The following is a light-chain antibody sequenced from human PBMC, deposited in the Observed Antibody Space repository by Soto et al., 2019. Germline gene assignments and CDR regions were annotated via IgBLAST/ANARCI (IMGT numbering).Light chain of an antibody. Sequence: EIVLTQSPATLSLSPGERATLSCRASQSLGYYLAWFQQKRGQAPRLLIYDASNRASGIPARFSGSGSGTDCTLTISSLDPEDFAVYYCQQRRDWPLTFGGGTKVEIK. V-gene: IGKV3-11*01. CDR1: QSLGYY. CDR2: DAS. CDR3: QQRRDWPLT. J-gene: IGKJ4*01.